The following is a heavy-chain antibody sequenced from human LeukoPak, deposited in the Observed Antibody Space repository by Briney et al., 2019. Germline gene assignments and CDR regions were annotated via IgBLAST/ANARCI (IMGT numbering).Heavy chain of an antibody. CDR2: ISGYNGNT. Sequence: EASVQVSCKAFGYTFNIYGITWVRQAPGQGLEWLGWISGYNGNTNYAQKVQGRVTMTTDTSTRTAFMVLRSLRSDDTAVYYCARDNSATSDCSSSSCYHFDYWGQGTLVTVSS. J-gene: IGHJ4*02. V-gene: IGHV1-18*01. D-gene: IGHD2-15*01. CDR3: ARDNSATSDCSSSSCYHFDY. CDR1: GYTFNIYG.